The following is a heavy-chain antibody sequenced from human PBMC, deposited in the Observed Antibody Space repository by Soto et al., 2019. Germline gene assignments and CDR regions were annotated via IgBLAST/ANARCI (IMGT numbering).Heavy chain of an antibody. CDR2: ISYDGSNK. V-gene: IGHV3-30*18. D-gene: IGHD6-19*01. Sequence: HPGGSLRLSCASSGFTFSSYGMHWVRQAPGKGLEWVAVISYDGSNKYYADSVKGRFTISRDNSKNTLYLQMNSLRAEDTAVYYCAKDGRLGSGWYFEDYYYGMDVWGQGTTVTVSS. CDR1: GFTFSSYG. CDR3: AKDGRLGSGWYFEDYYYGMDV. J-gene: IGHJ6*02.